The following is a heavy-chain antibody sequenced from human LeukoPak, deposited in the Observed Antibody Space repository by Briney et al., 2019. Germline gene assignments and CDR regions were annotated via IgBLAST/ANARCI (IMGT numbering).Heavy chain of an antibody. D-gene: IGHD1-26*01. CDR2: ISGSGGTT. J-gene: IGHJ4*02. CDR3: AKSESEIYFRFLGY. Sequence: GGSLRLSCAASGFSFNNYAMTWVRQAPGKGLEWVSTISGSGGTTYYADSVKGRFTISRDNSKNTLYLQMDSLRAEDTALYYCAKSESEIYFRFLGYRGQGTLVTVSS. CDR1: GFSFNNYA. V-gene: IGHV3-23*01.